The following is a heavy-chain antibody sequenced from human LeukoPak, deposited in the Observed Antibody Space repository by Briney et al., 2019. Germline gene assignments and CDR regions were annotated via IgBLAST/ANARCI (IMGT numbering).Heavy chain of an antibody. D-gene: IGHD3-16*01. Sequence: PSETLSLTCTVSGGSISSSSYYWGWIRQPPGKGLEWIGYIYYSGSTNYNPSLKSRVTISVDTSKNQFSLKLSSVTAADTAVYYCARTIYDYVWGSIANYFDYWGQGTLVTVSS. CDR3: ARTIYDYVWGSIANYFDY. CDR2: IYYSGST. J-gene: IGHJ4*02. CDR1: GGSISSSSYY. V-gene: IGHV4-61*05.